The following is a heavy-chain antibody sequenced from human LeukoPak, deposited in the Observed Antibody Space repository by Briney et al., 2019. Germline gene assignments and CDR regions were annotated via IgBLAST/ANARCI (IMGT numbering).Heavy chain of an antibody. CDR2: INPSGGST. CDR3: AREAQDDYGEILYGMDV. V-gene: IGHV1-46*01. CDR1: GYTFTSYY. Sequence: ASVKVSCKASGYTFTSYYMHWVRQAPGQGLEWMGIINPSGGSTSYAQKFQGRVTMTRDTSTSTVYMELSSLRSEDAAVYYCAREAQDDYGEILYGMDVWGQGTTVTVSS. D-gene: IGHD4-17*01. J-gene: IGHJ6*02.